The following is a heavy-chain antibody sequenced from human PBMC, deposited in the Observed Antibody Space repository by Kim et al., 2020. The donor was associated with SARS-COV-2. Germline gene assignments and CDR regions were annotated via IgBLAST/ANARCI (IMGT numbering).Heavy chain of an antibody. V-gene: IGHV4-31*03. J-gene: IGHJ5*02. D-gene: IGHD3-10*01. Sequence: SETLSLTCTVSGGSISSGGYYWSWIRQHPGKGLEWIGYIYYSGSTYYNPSLKSRVTISVDTSKNQFSLKLSSVTAADTAVYYCAREGLGGYGSGSSWGQGTLVTVSS. CDR2: IYYSGST. CDR1: GGSISSGGYY. CDR3: AREGLGGYGSGSS.